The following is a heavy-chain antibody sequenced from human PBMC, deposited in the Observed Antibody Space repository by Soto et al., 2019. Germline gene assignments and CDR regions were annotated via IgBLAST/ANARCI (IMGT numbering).Heavy chain of an antibody. Sequence: QAQLVQSGAEEKKPGASVKVSCKASGYTFTSYAMHWVRQAPGQRLEWMGWINAGNGNTKYSPKFQGRVTITRDTSASTAYMELSSLRSEDTAVYYCARSIVVVTALDYWGQGTLVTVSS. D-gene: IGHD2-21*02. CDR3: ARSIVVVTALDY. J-gene: IGHJ4*02. V-gene: IGHV1-3*05. CDR2: INAGNGNT. CDR1: GYTFTSYA.